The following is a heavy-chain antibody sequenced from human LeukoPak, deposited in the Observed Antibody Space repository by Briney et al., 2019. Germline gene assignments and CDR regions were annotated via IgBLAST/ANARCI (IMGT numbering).Heavy chain of an antibody. J-gene: IGHJ3*02. CDR1: GFTVSSNY. Sequence: QPGGSLRLSCAASGFTVSSNYMSWVRQAPGKGLEWVSIIYSGGSTYYADSVKGRFTISRDNSKNTLYLQMNSLRAEDTAMYYCARVRYIYGYASGIWGQGTMVTVSS. CDR3: ARVRYIYGYASGI. V-gene: IGHV3-53*01. D-gene: IGHD5-18*01. CDR2: IYSGGST.